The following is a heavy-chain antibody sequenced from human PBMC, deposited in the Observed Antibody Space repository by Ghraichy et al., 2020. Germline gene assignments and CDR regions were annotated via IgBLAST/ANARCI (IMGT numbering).Heavy chain of an antibody. J-gene: IGHJ4*02. CDR1: GGSFSGYY. D-gene: IGHD3-22*01. V-gene: IGHV4-34*01. CDR3: ATDYYDSSGYYKSH. Sequence: TLSLTCAVYGGSFSGYYWSWIRQPPGKGLEWIGEINHSGSTNYNPSLKSRVTISVDTSKNQFSLKLSSVTAADTAVYYCATDYYDSSGYYKSHWGQGTLVTVSS. CDR2: INHSGST.